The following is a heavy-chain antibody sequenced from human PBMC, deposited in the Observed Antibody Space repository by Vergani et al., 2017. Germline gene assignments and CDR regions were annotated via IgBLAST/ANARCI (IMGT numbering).Heavy chain of an antibody. Sequence: EVHLEESGGDLVQPGGSLRLSCAASGFTFGDYYMAWIRLAPGKGLDWVASIKRDGTETFYVDSVKGRFTISRDNAKTTLYLQMNSLRDEDRGVYYCARISGGSAPYLHYWGQGTLVTVAS. D-gene: IGHD2-15*01. CDR2: IKRDGTET. J-gene: IGHJ1*01. V-gene: IGHV3-7*01. CDR3: ARISGGSAPYLHY. CDR1: GFTFGDYY.